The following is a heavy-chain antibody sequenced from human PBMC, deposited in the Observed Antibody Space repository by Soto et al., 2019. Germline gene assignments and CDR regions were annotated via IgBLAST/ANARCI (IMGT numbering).Heavy chain of an antibody. V-gene: IGHV1-58*01. D-gene: IGHD3-22*01. CDR3: AASGRAGYYSYYYAGMDV. CDR1: VLTYIRSA. J-gene: IGHJ6*02. CDR2: IVFGRGNT. Sequence: SVNVARKSSVLTYIRSAVKGWREAGLQGVEWVGWIVFGRGNTNYAQKFQERVTITRDMCTSTAYMELSSLRSEDTAVYYCAASGRAGYYSYYYAGMDVWGQGTTVTVSS.